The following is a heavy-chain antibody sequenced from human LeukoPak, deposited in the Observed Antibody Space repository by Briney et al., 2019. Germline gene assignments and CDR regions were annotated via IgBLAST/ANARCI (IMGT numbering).Heavy chain of an antibody. J-gene: IGHJ3*02. CDR3: ARQGYDILTGYIDAFDI. D-gene: IGHD3-9*01. V-gene: IGHV4-59*08. CDR1: GGSISSYY. CDR2: ISYSGSP. Sequence: PSETLSLTCTVSGGSISSYYWSWIRHPPGKGLEWIGYISYSGSPNYNPSLKSRVTISIDTSKNQFSLKLRSVTAADTAIYYCARQGYDILTGYIDAFDIWGQGTMVTVSS.